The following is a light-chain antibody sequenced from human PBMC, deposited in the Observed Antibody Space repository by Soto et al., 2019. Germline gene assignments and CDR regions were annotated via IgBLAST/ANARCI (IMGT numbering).Light chain of an antibody. Sequence: EIVLTQSPATLSVSPGERATLSCRATETVSTNLAWFQRKAGQPPRLLISDSSTRAPGIPARFSGSGSGTEFTLTISSLQSDDFAVYYCQQFGDWPSFGLGTKVDIK. V-gene: IGKV3D-15*01. CDR2: DSS. J-gene: IGKJ1*01. CDR1: ETVSTN. CDR3: QQFGDWPS.